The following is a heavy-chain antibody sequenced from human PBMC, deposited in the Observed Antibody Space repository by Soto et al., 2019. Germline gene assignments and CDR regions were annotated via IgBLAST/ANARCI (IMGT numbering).Heavy chain of an antibody. CDR3: ARRDTVRSFDI. D-gene: IGHD4-17*01. Sequence: QITLKESGPTLVKPTQTLTLTCTFSGLSLSTSKVNVGWIRQPPGKALEWLALIYWDDDKRYSPSLKSRLTITKDTSKYQVVLTMTNMDPVDTATFYCARRDTVRSFDIWGQGTMVTVSS. CDR2: IYWDDDK. J-gene: IGHJ3*02. CDR1: GLSLSTSKVN. V-gene: IGHV2-5*02.